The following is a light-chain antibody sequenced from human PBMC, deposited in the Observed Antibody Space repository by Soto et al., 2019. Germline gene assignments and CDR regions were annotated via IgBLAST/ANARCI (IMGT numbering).Light chain of an antibody. V-gene: IGLV1-47*01. CDR1: SSNIGSNY. Sequence: QSVLTQPPSASGTPGQRVTISCSGSSSNIGSNYVYWYQQLPGTAPTILIYRDNQRPSGVPDRFSGSKSGTSASLAISGLRSEDEADYYCAAWDDSLSGPVFGGGTKLTVL. CDR2: RDN. J-gene: IGLJ3*02. CDR3: AAWDDSLSGPV.